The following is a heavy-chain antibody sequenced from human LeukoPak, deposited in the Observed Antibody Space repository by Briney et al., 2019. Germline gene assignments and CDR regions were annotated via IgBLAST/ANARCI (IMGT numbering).Heavy chain of an antibody. CDR3: AKDLGYTYVGYYYYGMDV. Sequence: PGGSLRLSCAASGFTFSRYAMHWVRQSPGKGLERVAVTSDDGTFTLYGDSVRGRFTISRDSSKNTLYLQMNSLRAEDTAVYYCAKDLGYTYVGYYYYGMDVWGQGTTVTVSS. D-gene: IGHD5-18*01. J-gene: IGHJ6*02. V-gene: IGHV3-30-3*01. CDR1: GFTFSRYA. CDR2: TSDDGTFT.